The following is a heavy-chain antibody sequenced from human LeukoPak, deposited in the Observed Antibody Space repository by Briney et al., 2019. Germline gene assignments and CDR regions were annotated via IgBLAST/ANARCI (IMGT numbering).Heavy chain of an antibody. V-gene: IGHV1-69*04. CDR3: ARDYRYGSGSYCAFDI. CDR2: IIPILIIP. CDR1: GGTFSSYA. J-gene: IGHJ3*02. Sequence: SVKVSCKASGGTFSSYAISWVRQAPGQGLEWMGTIIPILIIPNYAQKFQGRVTITADKSTSTVYMELSSLRSEDTAVYYCARDYRYGSGSYCAFDIWGQGTMVTVSS. D-gene: IGHD3-10*01.